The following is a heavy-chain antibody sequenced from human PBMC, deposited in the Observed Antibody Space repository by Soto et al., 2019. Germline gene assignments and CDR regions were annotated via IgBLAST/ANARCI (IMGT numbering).Heavy chain of an antibody. D-gene: IGHD6-13*01. CDR1: GYTFTSYD. CDR3: ARVHLDSSSWYWPKNNDAFDI. CDR2: MNPNSGNT. Sequence: RASVKVSCKASGYTFTSYDINWVRQATGQGLEWMGWMNPNSGNTGYAQKFQGRVTMTRNTSISTAYMELSSLRSEDTAVYYCARVHLDSSSWYWPKNNDAFDIWGQGTMVTVSS. V-gene: IGHV1-8*01. J-gene: IGHJ3*02.